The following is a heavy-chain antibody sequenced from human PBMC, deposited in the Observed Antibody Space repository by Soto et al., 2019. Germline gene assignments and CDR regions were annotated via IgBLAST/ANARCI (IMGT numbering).Heavy chain of an antibody. V-gene: IGHV4-31*03. Sequence: SETLSLTCTVSGGSISSGGYYWSWIRQHPGKGLEWIGYIYYSGSTYYNPSLKSRVTISVDTSKNQFSLKLSSVTAADTAVYYCARERITMVRGVIITYNAAYNWFDPWGQGTLVTVSS. CDR2: IYYSGST. CDR1: GGSISSGGYY. D-gene: IGHD3-10*01. CDR3: ARERITMVRGVIITYNAAYNWFDP. J-gene: IGHJ5*02.